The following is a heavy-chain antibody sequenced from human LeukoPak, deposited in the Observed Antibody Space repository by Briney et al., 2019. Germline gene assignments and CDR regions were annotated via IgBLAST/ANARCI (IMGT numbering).Heavy chain of an antibody. CDR1: GFTFSSYW. D-gene: IGHD6-19*01. CDR3: AREGAVAGFDY. V-gene: IGHV3-7*01. CDR2: IKQDGSEK. Sequence: PGGSLRLSCAAPGFTFSSYWMSWVRQAPGKGLEWVANIKQDGSEKYYVDSVKGRFTISRDNAKNSLYLQMNSLRAEDTAVYYCAREGAVAGFDYWGQGTLVTVSS. J-gene: IGHJ4*02.